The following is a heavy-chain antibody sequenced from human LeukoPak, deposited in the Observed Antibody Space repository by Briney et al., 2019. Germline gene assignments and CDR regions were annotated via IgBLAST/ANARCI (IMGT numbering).Heavy chain of an antibody. V-gene: IGHV3-48*01. CDR3: ARTYGSGSLDY. D-gene: IGHD2-15*01. Sequence: GGSLRLSCVASGFAFSNHNMDWVRQAPGEGLEWVSYISGSGDAIFYADSVRGRFTISRDNAKNSVYLQMNSLRAEDTAVYYCARTYGSGSLDYGGQGTLVTVSS. CDR2: ISGSGDAI. J-gene: IGHJ4*02. CDR1: GFAFSNHN.